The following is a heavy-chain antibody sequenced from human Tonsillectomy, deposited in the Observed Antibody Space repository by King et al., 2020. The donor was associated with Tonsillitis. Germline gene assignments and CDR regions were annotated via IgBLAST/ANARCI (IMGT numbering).Heavy chain of an antibody. J-gene: IGHJ6*02. V-gene: IGHV3-30*02. Sequence: HVQLVESGGGVVQPGGSLRLSCAASGFTFSTYGMHWVRQAPGNGLEWVAFIRYDGSKKYYADSVKGRFTISRDNSKNTLYVQMNSLRAEDTAVYYCAKDRIGMVRGVISPDYGMDVWGRGTTVTVS. D-gene: IGHD3-10*01. CDR2: IRYDGSKK. CDR1: GFTFSTYG. CDR3: AKDRIGMVRGVISPDYGMDV.